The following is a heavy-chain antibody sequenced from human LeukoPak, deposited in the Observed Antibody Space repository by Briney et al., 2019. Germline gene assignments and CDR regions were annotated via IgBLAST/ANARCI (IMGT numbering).Heavy chain of an antibody. V-gene: IGHV4-39*01. CDR3: ARRRAYNFFAP. J-gene: IGHJ5*02. CDR1: GASISDSYYF. CDR2: VDYRGTT. Sequence: SETLSLTCTVSGASISDSYYFWGWIRQPPGKGLEWIATVDYRGTTYYNSALKSRVTISADTSKNQFYLDLNSMTAADTPMYFCARRRAYNFFAPWAWGPLVTVSS.